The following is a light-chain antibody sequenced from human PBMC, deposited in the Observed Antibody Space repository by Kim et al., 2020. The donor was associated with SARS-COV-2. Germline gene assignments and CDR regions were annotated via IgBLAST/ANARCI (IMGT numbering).Light chain of an antibody. J-gene: IGKJ2*01. Sequence: PGERATLSCRASQSVSSSYLAWYQQKPGQAPRLLIYGASSRATGIPDRFSGSGSGTDFTLTISRLEPEDFAVYYCQQYGSSPRTFGQGTKLEI. CDR2: GAS. CDR3: QQYGSSPRT. CDR1: QSVSSSY. V-gene: IGKV3-20*01.